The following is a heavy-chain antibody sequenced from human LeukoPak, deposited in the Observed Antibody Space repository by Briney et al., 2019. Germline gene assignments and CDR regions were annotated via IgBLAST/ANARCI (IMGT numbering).Heavy chain of an antibody. CDR1: GYTFTGYY. Sequence: ASVKVSCKASGYTFTGYYMHWVRQAPGQGLEWMGWINPNSGGTNYTQKFQGRVTMTRDTSISTAYMELSRLRSDDTAVYYCARALPVSDCSSTSCYYYYYGMDVWGQGTTVTVSS. J-gene: IGHJ6*02. V-gene: IGHV1-2*02. D-gene: IGHD2-2*01. CDR2: INPNSGGT. CDR3: ARALPVSDCSSTSCYYYYYGMDV.